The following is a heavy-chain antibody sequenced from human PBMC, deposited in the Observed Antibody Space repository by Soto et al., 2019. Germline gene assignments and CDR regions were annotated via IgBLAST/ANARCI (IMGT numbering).Heavy chain of an antibody. D-gene: IGHD3-16*01. J-gene: IGHJ4*02. V-gene: IGHV3-30*18. CDR3: AKERGGGLYLYYFDY. CDR2: ISYDGSNK. CDR1: GFTFSSYG. Sequence: QVQLVESGGGVVQPGRSLRLSCAASGFTFSSYGMHWVRQAPGKGLEWVAVISYDGSNKYYADSVKGRFTISRDNSKNTLYLRMNGLRAGDTAVYYCAKERGGGLYLYYFDYWGQGTLVTVSS.